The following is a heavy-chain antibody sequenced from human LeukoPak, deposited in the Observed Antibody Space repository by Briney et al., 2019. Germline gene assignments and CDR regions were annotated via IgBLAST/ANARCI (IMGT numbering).Heavy chain of an antibody. CDR1: GFSLSTSGMC. D-gene: IGHD6-13*01. CDR2: IDWDDDE. CDR3: ARICVLAAGTNLERDY. V-gene: IGHV2-70*11. J-gene: IGHJ4*02. Sequence: SGPTLVKPTQTLTLTCTFSGFSLSTSGMCVSWIRQPPGKALEWLARIDWDDDEYYSTSLKTRLTISKDTSKNQVVLTMTNMDPVDTATYYCARICVLAAGTNLERDYWGQGTLVTVSS.